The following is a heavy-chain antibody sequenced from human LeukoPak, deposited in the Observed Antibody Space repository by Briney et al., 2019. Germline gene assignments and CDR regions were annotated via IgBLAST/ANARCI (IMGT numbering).Heavy chain of an antibody. J-gene: IGHJ4*02. CDR2: IYYSGST. D-gene: IGHD6-13*01. CDR1: GFTFSNAW. CDR3: ATTGYSSSWYPPDY. V-gene: IGHV4-59*08. Sequence: PGGSLRLSCAASGFTFSNAWMSWVRQAPGKGLEWIGYIYYSGSTNYNPSLKSRVTISVDTSKNQFSLKLSSVTAADTAVYYCATTGYSSSWYPPDYWGQGTLVTVSS.